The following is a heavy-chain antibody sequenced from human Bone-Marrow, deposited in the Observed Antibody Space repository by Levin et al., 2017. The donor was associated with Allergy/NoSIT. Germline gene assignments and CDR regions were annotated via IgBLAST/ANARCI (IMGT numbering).Heavy chain of an antibody. CDR2: ISYSSGPDI. D-gene: IGHD3-3*02. CDR1: EFTFSSYN. CDR3: ARNTIFGRGMDV. J-gene: IGHJ6*02. Sequence: GGSLRLSCVASEFTFSSYNMNWVRQAPGRGLEWLASISYSSGPDIHYADSVKGRFTISRDNAQNSLYLQMNSLRAEDTAVYYCARNTIFGRGMDVWGHGTTVTVSS. V-gene: IGHV3-21*01.